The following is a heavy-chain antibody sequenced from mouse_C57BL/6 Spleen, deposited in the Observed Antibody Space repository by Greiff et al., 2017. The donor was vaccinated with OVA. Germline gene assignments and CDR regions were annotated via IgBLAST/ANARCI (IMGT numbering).Heavy chain of an antibody. D-gene: IGHD3-2*02. CDR2: IYPGSGST. J-gene: IGHJ4*01. CDR1: GYTFTSYW. CDR3: ARHQLRPYYAMDY. V-gene: IGHV1-55*01. Sequence: QVQLQQPGAELVKPGASVKMSCKASGYTFTSYWLTWVKQRPGQGLEWIGDIYPGSGSTNYNEKFKSKATLTVDTSSSTAYMQLSSLTSEDSAVYYCARHQLRPYYAMDYWGQGTSVTVSS.